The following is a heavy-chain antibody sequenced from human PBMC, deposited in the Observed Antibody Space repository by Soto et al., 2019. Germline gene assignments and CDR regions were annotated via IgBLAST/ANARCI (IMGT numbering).Heavy chain of an antibody. CDR1: GYIFTRYA. V-gene: IGHV1-3*01. CDR2: IDAGNGNT. D-gene: IGHD3-22*01. Sequence: RASVKVSCKASGYIFTRYAMHWVRQAPGQRLEWMGWIDAGNGNTKYSPNLQGRVTITRDTSATTAYMELSSLRSEDTAVYYCARDRNYDSSGYYAYWGQGTQVTVSS. CDR3: ARDRNYDSSGYYAY. J-gene: IGHJ4*02.